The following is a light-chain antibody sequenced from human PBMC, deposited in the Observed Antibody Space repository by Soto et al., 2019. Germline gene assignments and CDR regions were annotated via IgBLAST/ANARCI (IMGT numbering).Light chain of an antibody. V-gene: IGLV2-14*01. CDR3: ISYTSSSTLYV. Sequence: QSVLTQPASVSGSPGQSIAISCTGSSSDIGIYKYVSWYQQHPGKVPKLIIYEVTNRPSGVSNRFSGSKSGNTASLTISGLQAEDEADYYCISYTSSSTLYVFGTGTKLTVL. CDR1: SSDIGIYKY. CDR2: EVT. J-gene: IGLJ1*01.